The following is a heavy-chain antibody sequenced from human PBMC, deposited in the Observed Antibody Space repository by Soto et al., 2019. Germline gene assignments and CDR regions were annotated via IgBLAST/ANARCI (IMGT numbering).Heavy chain of an antibody. CDR1: GFTFSSYT. CDR2: ISTSGDTT. J-gene: IGHJ6*03. V-gene: IGHV3-23*01. CDR3: ANSPTERSYYYYYMDV. Sequence: GGSLRLSCTASGFTFSSYTMSWVRQAPGKGLEWVSAISTSGDTTYYADSVKGRFTISRDNSMNTLYLQMDTLRADDTAVYYCANSPTERSYYYYYMDVWGRGTTVTVSS.